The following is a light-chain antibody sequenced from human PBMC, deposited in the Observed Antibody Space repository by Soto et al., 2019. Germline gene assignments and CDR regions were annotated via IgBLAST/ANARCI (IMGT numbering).Light chain of an antibody. CDR1: SNDVGGYDH. J-gene: IGLJ3*02. Sequence: QSALTQPASVSGSPGQSISISCTGTSNDVGGYDHVSWYQQHPGRAPKLIIYEVTHRPSGVSHRFSGSKSGNTASLTISGLQAEDEADYYCSSYTRISTLVEFGGGTKVTVL. V-gene: IGLV2-14*03. CDR3: SSYTRISTLVE. CDR2: EVT.